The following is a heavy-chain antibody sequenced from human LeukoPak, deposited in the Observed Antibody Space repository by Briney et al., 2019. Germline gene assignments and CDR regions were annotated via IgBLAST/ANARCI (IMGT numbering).Heavy chain of an antibody. J-gene: IGHJ6*02. CDR3: AKDHLAVAGPGRYGMDV. V-gene: IGHV3-30*18. CDR1: GFTFSSYG. Sequence: PGGSLRLSCAASGFTFSSYGMHWVRQAPGKGLEWVAVISYDGSNKYYADSVKGRFTISRDNSKNTLYLQMNSLRAEDTAVYYCAKDHLAVAGPGRYGMDVWGQGTTDTVSS. D-gene: IGHD6-19*01. CDR2: ISYDGSNK.